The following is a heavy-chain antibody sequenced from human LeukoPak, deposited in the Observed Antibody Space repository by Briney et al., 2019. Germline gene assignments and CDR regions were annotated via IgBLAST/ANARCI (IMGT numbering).Heavy chain of an antibody. CDR3: ARDIGFGEFNWFDP. CDR2: ISSSSSYI. D-gene: IGHD3-10*01. CDR1: GFTFSSYS. V-gene: IGHV3-21*01. J-gene: IGHJ5*02. Sequence: GGSLRLSCAASGFTFSSYSMNWVRQAPGKGLEWVSSISSSSSYIYYADSVKGRFTISRDNAKNSLYLQMNSLRAEDTAVYYCARDIGFGEFNWFDPWGQGTLVTVSS.